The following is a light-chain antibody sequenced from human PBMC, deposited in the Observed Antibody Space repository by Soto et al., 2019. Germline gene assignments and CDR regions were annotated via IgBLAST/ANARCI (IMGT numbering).Light chain of an antibody. J-gene: IGKJ1*01. CDR2: GAS. Sequence: EIVLTQSPGTLSLSPGERATLSCRASQSVSSSYLAWYQQKPGQAPRLLIYGASSRATGIPDRFSGSGSGTDFTLTISRLEAEGFAVYYCQQYGSSPPWTFGQGTKVYIK. CDR1: QSVSSSY. CDR3: QQYGSSPPWT. V-gene: IGKV3-20*01.